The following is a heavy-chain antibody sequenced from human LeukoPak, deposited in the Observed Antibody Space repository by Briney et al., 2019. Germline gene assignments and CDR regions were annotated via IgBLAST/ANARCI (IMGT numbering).Heavy chain of an antibody. Sequence: ASVKVSCKASGYTFTSYAIHWVRQAPGQRLEWMGWINAGNGNTKYSQKFQGRVTITRDTSASTAYMELSSLRSEDTAVYYCARLGSHCSSTSCSSRVDYWGQGALVTVSS. CDR1: GYTFTSYA. J-gene: IGHJ4*02. CDR3: ARLGSHCSSTSCSSRVDY. V-gene: IGHV1-3*01. D-gene: IGHD2-2*01. CDR2: INAGNGNT.